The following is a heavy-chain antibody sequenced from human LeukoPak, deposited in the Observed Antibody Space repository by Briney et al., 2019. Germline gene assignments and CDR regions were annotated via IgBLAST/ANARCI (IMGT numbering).Heavy chain of an antibody. CDR2: INTNTGNP. D-gene: IGHD2-8*01. Sequence: GASVKVSCKASGYTFTSYAMNWVRQAPGQGLELMGWINTNTGNPTYAQGFTGRFVFSLDTSVSTAYLQISSLKAEDTAVYYCARAIVLMVYANKAFDYWGQGTLVTVSS. CDR3: ARAIVLMVYANKAFDY. V-gene: IGHV7-4-1*02. J-gene: IGHJ4*02. CDR1: GYTFTSYA.